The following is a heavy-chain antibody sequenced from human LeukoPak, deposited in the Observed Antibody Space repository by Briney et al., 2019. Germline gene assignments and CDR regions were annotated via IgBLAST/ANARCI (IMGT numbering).Heavy chain of an antibody. Sequence: GGSLRLSCAASGFTFSSYWMHWVRQAPGKGLVWVSRINSDGSSTSYADSVKGRFTISRDNAKNTLYLQMNSLRAEDTAVYYCAKDQMTGYSSSWYIQRRYGMDVWGQGTTVTVSS. CDR2: INSDGSST. J-gene: IGHJ6*02. CDR3: AKDQMTGYSSSWYIQRRYGMDV. D-gene: IGHD6-13*01. V-gene: IGHV3-74*01. CDR1: GFTFSSYW.